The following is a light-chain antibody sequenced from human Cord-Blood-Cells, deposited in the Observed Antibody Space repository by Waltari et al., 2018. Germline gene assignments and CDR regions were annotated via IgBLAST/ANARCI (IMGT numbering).Light chain of an antibody. J-gene: IGKJ3*01. Sequence: DIQMTQSPSSLSASVGDRVTITCRASQSISSYLNWYQQKPGKAPKLLIYAASSLQSGVPSKFKCSGSWKDFTLNISKLQPENFATYLRQPNYSNPPFTFGPGTKVDIK. CDR1: QSISSY. CDR3: QPNYSNPPFT. CDR2: AAS. V-gene: IGKV1-39*01.